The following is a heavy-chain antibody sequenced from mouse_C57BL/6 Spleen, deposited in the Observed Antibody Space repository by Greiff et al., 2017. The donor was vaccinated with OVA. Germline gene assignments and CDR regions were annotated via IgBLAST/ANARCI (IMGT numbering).Heavy chain of an antibody. CDR1: GYTFTSYW. D-gene: IGHD1-1*01. V-gene: IGHV1-61*01. CDR3: ARGDYGSSYALDY. Sequence: QVQLQQSGAELVRPGASVKLSCKASGYTFTSYWMDWVKQRPGQGLEWIGNIYPADSDTYYNQKFKDKATLTVDTSSSTAYLQLSSLTSEDTAVYYCARGDYGSSYALDYWGQGTSLTVSS. CDR2: IYPADSDT. J-gene: IGHJ4*01.